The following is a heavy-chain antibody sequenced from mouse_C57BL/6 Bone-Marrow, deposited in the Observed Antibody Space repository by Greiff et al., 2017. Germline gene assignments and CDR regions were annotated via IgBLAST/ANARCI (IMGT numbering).Heavy chain of an antibody. Sequence: EVKLMESGGGLVQPGGSLKLSCAASGFTFSDYYMYWVRQTPEKRLEWVAYISNGGGSTYYPDTVKGRFTISRDNAKNTLYLQMSRLKSEDTAMYYCANAWFAYWGQGTLVTVSA. CDR1: GFTFSDYY. J-gene: IGHJ3*01. CDR2: ISNGGGST. V-gene: IGHV5-12*01. CDR3: ANAWFAY.